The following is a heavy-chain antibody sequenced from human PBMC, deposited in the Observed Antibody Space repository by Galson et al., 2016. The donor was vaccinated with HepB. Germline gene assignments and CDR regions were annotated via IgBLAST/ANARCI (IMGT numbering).Heavy chain of an antibody. CDR3: AKYDPHYYDSSGSD. D-gene: IGHD3-22*01. CDR1: GFMFSTYD. V-gene: IGHV3-23*01. J-gene: IGHJ1*01. Sequence: SLRLSCAASGFMFSTYDMSWVRQAPGKGLEWVSRISDTGAKTYYADSVRGRFTISRDNSKKILYLQMNSRRTEDTAIYYCAKYDPHYYDSSGSDWGQGTLVTVSS. CDR2: ISDTGAKT.